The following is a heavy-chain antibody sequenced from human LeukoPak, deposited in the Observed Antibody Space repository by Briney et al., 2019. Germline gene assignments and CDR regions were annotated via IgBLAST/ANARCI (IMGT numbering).Heavy chain of an antibody. J-gene: IGHJ4*02. CDR3: AREYRLYYDFWSGIDY. V-gene: IGHV3-21*01. CDR2: ISSSSSYI. Sequence: GGSLRLSCAASGFTFSSYGMHWVRQAPGKGLEWVSSISSSSSYIYYADSVKGRFTISRDNAKNSLYLQMNSLRAEDTAVYYCAREYRLYYDFWSGIDYWGQGTLVTVSS. D-gene: IGHD3-3*01. CDR1: GFTFSSYG.